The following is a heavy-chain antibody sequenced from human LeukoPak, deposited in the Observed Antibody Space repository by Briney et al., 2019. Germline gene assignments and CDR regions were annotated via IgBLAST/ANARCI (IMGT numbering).Heavy chain of an antibody. CDR3: ARRAATYLVDYMDV. Sequence: TGGSLRLSCAASGFTFSSYSMNWVRQAPGNGLEWVSSISSSSSYIYYADSVKGRFTISRDNAKNSLYLQMNSLRAEDTAVYYCARRAATYLVDYMDVWGKGTTVTVSS. J-gene: IGHJ6*03. V-gene: IGHV3-21*01. D-gene: IGHD1-26*01. CDR2: ISSSSSYI. CDR1: GFTFSSYS.